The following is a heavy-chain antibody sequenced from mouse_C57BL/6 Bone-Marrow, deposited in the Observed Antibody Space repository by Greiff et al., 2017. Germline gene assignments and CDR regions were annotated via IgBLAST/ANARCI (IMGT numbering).Heavy chain of an antibody. Sequence: EVTLMESGGGLVKPGGSLKLSRAASGFTLSDYGMHRVRQAPEKGLEWVAYISSGSSTIYYADTVKGRFNITRDNAKYTLFLRMTSLRSEDPAMYYCARQSDYWGQGTTLTVSS. CDR2: ISSGSSTI. CDR1: GFTLSDYG. CDR3: ARQSDY. V-gene: IGHV5-17*01. J-gene: IGHJ2*01.